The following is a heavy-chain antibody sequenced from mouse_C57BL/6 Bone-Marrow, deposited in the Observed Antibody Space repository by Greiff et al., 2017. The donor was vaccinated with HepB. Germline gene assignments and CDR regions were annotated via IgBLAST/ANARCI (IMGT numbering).Heavy chain of an antibody. CDR1: GYTFTSYW. D-gene: IGHD1-1*01. CDR2: IYPGSGST. V-gene: IGHV1-55*01. J-gene: IGHJ2*01. Sequence: VQRVESGAELVKPGASVKMSCKASGYTFTSYWITWVKQRPGQGLEWIGDIYPGSGSTNYNEKFKSKATLTVDTSSSTAYMQLSSLTSEDSAVYYCARAYYGSSHDYWGQGTTLTVSS. CDR3: ARAYYGSSHDY.